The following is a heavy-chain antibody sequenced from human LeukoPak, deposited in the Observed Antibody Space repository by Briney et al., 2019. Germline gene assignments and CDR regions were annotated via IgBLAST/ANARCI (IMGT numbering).Heavy chain of an antibody. J-gene: IGHJ3*02. D-gene: IGHD7-27*01. V-gene: IGHV4-59*01. CDR2: IYYSGST. CDR1: GGSISSYY. Sequence: SETLSLTCTVSGGSISSYYWSWIRQPPGKGLEWIGYIYYSGSTNYNPSLKSRVTISVDTSKNQFSLKLSSVTAADTAVYYCARVKLGITPDAFDIWGQGTMVTVSS. CDR3: ARVKLGITPDAFDI.